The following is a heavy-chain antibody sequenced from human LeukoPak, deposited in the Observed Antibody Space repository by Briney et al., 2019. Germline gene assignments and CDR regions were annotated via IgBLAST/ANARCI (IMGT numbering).Heavy chain of an antibody. J-gene: IGHJ2*01. CDR3: ARRERGYYDSSGYYGGWYFDL. CDR1: GYTFTSYG. D-gene: IGHD3-22*01. CDR2: ISAYNGNT. Sequence: ASVKVSCKASGYTFTSYGISWVRQAPGQGLEWMGWISAYNGNTNYAQKLQGRVTMTTDTSTSTAYMELRSLRSDDTAVYHCARRERGYYDSSGYYGGWYFDLWGRGTLVTVSS. V-gene: IGHV1-18*01.